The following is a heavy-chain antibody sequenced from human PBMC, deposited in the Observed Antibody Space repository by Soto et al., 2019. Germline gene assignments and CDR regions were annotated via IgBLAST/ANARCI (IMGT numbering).Heavy chain of an antibody. Sequence: PGGSLRLSCAASGFTFSSYGMHWVRQAPGKGLEWVAVISYDGSNKYYADSVKGRFTISRDNSKNTLYLQMNSLRAEDTAVYYCAKEGGYDSLDYWGQGTLVTVSS. CDR1: GFTFSSYG. J-gene: IGHJ4*02. D-gene: IGHD5-12*01. CDR3: AKEGGYDSLDY. V-gene: IGHV3-30*18. CDR2: ISYDGSNK.